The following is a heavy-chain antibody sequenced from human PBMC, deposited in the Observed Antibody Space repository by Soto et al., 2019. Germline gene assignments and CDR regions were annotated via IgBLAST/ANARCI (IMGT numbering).Heavy chain of an antibody. V-gene: IGHV3-11*01. Sequence: LSLTCAASGFTFSDYYMTWIRQAPGKGLEWVSYISSSGDTIYYADSVKGRFTISRDNAKNSLYLQMNSLRAEDTAVYYCARDGIVNWFDPWGQGTLVTVSS. CDR2: ISSSGDTI. CDR1: GFTFSDYY. D-gene: IGHD2-15*01. CDR3: ARDGIVNWFDP. J-gene: IGHJ5*02.